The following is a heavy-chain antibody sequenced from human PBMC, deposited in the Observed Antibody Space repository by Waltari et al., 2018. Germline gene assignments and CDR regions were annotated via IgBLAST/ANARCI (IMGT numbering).Heavy chain of an antibody. V-gene: IGHV1-69*05. CDR2: IIPIFGTA. J-gene: IGHJ3*02. Sequence: QVQLVQSGAEVKKPGPSVKVSCKASGGTFSSYAISWVLQAPGQGLEWMGGIIPIFGTANYAQKFQGRATITTDESTSTAYMELSSLRSEDTAVYYCARVDTMMNGAFDIWGQGTMVTVSS. D-gene: IGHD3-22*01. CDR3: ARVDTMMNGAFDI. CDR1: GGTFSSYA.